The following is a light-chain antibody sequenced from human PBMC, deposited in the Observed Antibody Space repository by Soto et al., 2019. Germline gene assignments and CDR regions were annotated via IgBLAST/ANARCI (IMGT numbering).Light chain of an antibody. CDR3: QQYNNWPRT. CDR1: QSVGIN. CDR2: GAS. J-gene: IGKJ1*01. V-gene: IGKV3-15*01. Sequence: ESVLAQSPGTLSLSPGERAALSCRASQSVGINVAWYQQKPGQAPRLLIYGASTRATGIPARFSGSGSGTEFTLTISSLQSEDFAVYYCQQYNNWPRTFGQGTKVDIK.